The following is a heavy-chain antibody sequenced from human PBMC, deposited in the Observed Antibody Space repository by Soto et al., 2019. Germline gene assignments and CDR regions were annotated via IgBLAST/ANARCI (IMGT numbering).Heavy chain of an antibody. CDR2: INAGNGNT. J-gene: IGHJ6*03. Sequence: ASVKVSCKASGYTFTSYAMHWVRQAPGQRLEGMGWINAGNGNTKYSQKFQGRVTITRDTSASTAYMELSSLRSEDTAVYYCARAGQQLVYYYYSMDVWGKGTTVTVSS. D-gene: IGHD6-13*01. CDR1: GYTFTSYA. CDR3: ARAGQQLVYYYYSMDV. V-gene: IGHV1-3*01.